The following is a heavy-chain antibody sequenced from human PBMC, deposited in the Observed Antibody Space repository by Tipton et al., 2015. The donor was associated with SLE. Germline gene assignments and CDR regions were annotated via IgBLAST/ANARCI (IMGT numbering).Heavy chain of an antibody. CDR1: GYTFTGYY. CDR3: ARGGIVGATHAFDI. V-gene: IGHV1-2*02. D-gene: IGHD1-26*01. J-gene: IGHJ3*02. Sequence: QLVQSGPEVKKPGASVKVSCKASGYTFTGYYMHWVRQAPGQGLEWMGWINPNSGGTNYAQKLQGRVTMTTDTSTSTAYMELRSLRSDDTAVYYCARGGIVGATHAFDIWGQGTMVTVSS. CDR2: INPNSGGT.